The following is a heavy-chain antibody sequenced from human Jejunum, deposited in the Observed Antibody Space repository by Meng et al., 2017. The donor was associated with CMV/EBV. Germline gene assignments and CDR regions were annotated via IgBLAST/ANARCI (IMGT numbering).Heavy chain of an antibody. CDR1: GFALSSWN. Sequence: GFALSSWNMNWVRQAPGKGLEWVSSISGNSNYLYYADSLKGRFTISRDNAKNSLYLQMDSLRAEDTAVYYCAKDLYYGDPAAFPLWGQGTRVTVSS. CDR2: ISGNSNYL. D-gene: IGHD2-21*01. J-gene: IGHJ3*01. CDR3: AKDLYYGDPAAFPL. V-gene: IGHV3-21*01.